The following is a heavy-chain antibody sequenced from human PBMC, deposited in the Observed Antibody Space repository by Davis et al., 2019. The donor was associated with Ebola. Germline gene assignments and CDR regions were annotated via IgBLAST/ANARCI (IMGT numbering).Heavy chain of an antibody. J-gene: IGHJ6*02. Sequence: PSETLSLTCAAYGGSFSGYYWTWIRQSPGKGLEWIGEIYHSGTTKYNPSLKSRVTISVDTSKNQFSLKLSSVTAADTAVYYCARGAARYSGYDFTYYYYGMDVWGQGTTVTVSS. V-gene: IGHV4-34*01. CDR1: GGSFSGYY. D-gene: IGHD5-12*01. CDR2: IYHSGTT. CDR3: ARGAARYSGYDFTYYYYGMDV.